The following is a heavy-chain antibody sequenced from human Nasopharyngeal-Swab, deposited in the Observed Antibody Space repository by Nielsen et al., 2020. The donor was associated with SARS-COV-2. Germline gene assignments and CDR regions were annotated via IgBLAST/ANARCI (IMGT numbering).Heavy chain of an antibody. J-gene: IGHJ4*02. CDR1: EYSFTSYW. D-gene: IGHD5-12*01. V-gene: IGHV5-10-1*01. CDR3: ARQGESINNDY. Sequence: GESLKISCKGSEYSFTSYWISWVRQMPRKGLEWMGRIDPSDSYTNYSPSFQGHVTISADKSISTAYLQWSSLKASDTAMYYCARQGESINNDYWGQGTLVTVSS. CDR2: IDPSDSYT.